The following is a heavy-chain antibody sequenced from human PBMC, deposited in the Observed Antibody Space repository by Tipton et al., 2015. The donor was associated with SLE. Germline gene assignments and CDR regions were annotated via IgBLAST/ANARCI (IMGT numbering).Heavy chain of an antibody. J-gene: IGHJ3*02. CDR2: IYYSGST. D-gene: IGHD3-22*01. V-gene: IGHV4-61*05. Sequence: TLSLTCTVSGGSISSSSYYWSWIRQPPGKGLEWIGYIYYSGSTNYNPSLKSRVTILVDTSKNQFSLKLSSVTAADTAVYYCARGGSGYFDAFDIWGQGTMVTVSS. CDR1: GGSISSSSYY. CDR3: ARGGSGYFDAFDI.